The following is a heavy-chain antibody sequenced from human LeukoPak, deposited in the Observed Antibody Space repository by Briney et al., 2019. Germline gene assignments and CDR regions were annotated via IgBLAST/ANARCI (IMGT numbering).Heavy chain of an antibody. CDR1: GFTFSSYA. J-gene: IGHJ4*02. D-gene: IGHD2-21*02. Sequence: GGSLRLSCAASGFTFSSYAMSWVRQAPGKGLEWVSAISGSGGSTYYADSVKGRFTISRDNSKNTLYLQMNSLRAEDTAVYYCAKDSTVVTAIRGFDYWGQGTLVTVSS. CDR3: AKDSTVVTAIRGFDY. CDR2: ISGSGGST. V-gene: IGHV3-23*01.